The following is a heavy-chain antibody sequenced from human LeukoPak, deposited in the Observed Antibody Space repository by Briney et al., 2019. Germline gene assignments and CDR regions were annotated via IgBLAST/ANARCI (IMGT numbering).Heavy chain of an antibody. CDR2: IDQNGSEK. D-gene: IGHD6-19*01. V-gene: IGHV3-7*01. CDR3: ARPSGWYPFDY. J-gene: IGHJ4*02. CDR1: GFTFSSSW. Sequence: GGSLRLSCAASGFTFSSSWMTWVRQAPGKGLEWLANIDQNGSEKYYVDSVKGRLTISRDNAKNSLYLQMNSLRAEDTAVYYCARPSGWYPFDYWGQGTLVTVSS.